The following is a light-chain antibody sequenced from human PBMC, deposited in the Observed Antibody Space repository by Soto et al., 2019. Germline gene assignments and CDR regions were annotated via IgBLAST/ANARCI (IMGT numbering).Light chain of an antibody. Sequence: EIVMTQSPATLSVSPGERATLSCRAIQSFISNLACYQQIPVQSPRPLIYGSSPRAIGFPAMFSGSGSGTEFTLTFSSLQSEDFAVYYCQQYNNWPRTFGQGTKV. V-gene: IGKV3-15*01. CDR3: QQYNNWPRT. CDR1: QSFISN. CDR2: GSS. J-gene: IGKJ1*01.